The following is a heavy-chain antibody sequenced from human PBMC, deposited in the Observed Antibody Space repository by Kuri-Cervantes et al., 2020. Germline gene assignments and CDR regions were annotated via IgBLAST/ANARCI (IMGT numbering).Heavy chain of an antibody. CDR1: GGTFSSYA. V-gene: IGHV1-69*13. Sequence: SVKVSCKASGGTFSSYAISWVRQAPGQGLEWMGWIIPIFGTANYAQKFQGRVTITADESTSTAYMELSSLRSDDTAVYYCAREYLYYYGSGKYGMDVWGQGTTVTVSS. CDR2: IIPIFGTA. CDR3: AREYLYYYGSGKYGMDV. J-gene: IGHJ6*02. D-gene: IGHD3-10*01.